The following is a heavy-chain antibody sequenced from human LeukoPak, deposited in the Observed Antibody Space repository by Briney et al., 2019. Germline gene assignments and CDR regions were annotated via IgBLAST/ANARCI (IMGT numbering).Heavy chain of an antibody. V-gene: IGHV1-46*01. CDR3: ARETRRKLAWRTAEYFQH. J-gene: IGHJ1*01. D-gene: IGHD1-14*01. CDR1: GYTFTSYY. CDR2: INPSGGST. Sequence: GASVKVSCKASGYTFTSYYMHWVRQAPGQGLEWMGIINPSGGSTSYAQKFQGRVTMTRDTSTSTVYMELSSLRSEDTAVYYCARETRRKLAWRTAEYFQHWGQGTLVTVSS.